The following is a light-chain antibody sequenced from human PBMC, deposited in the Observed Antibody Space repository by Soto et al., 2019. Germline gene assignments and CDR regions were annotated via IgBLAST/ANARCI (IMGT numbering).Light chain of an antibody. V-gene: IGKV3-15*01. CDR2: DAS. J-gene: IGKJ2*01. CDR3: QQCNNWPYT. CDR1: QSVSSN. Sequence: EIVMTQSPATLSVSPGERAALSCRASQSVSSNFAWYQQKPGQAPKLLIYDASTRATGIPARFSGSGSGTEFTLTISSLQSEDFAVYYCQQCNNWPYTFGQGTKLEIK.